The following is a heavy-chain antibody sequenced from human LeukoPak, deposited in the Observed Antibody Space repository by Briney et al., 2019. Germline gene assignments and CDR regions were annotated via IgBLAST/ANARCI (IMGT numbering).Heavy chain of an antibody. J-gene: IGHJ4*02. CDR1: GFIFDDYA. V-gene: IGHV3-9*01. CDR2: ISWNSGSI. D-gene: IGHD6-19*01. Sequence: PGGSLRLSCAASGFIFDDYAMHWVRQAPGKGLEWVSGISWNSGSIGYADSVKGRFTISRDNAKNSLYLQMNSLRAEDTALYYCAKDRTVAGTPWLDYWGQGTLVTVSS. CDR3: AKDRTVAGTPWLDY.